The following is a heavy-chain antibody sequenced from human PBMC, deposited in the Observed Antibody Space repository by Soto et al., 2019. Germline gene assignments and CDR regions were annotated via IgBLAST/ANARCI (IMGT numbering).Heavy chain of an antibody. CDR2: IFSSGST. CDR3: AREGSYSAYNFAHGIQLWSFDF. J-gene: IGHJ4*02. V-gene: IGHV4-4*07. Sequence: SETLSLPCTVSGGSINTFHWSWVRQPAGKGLEWIGRIFSSGSTSFNPSLESRVDMSVDTSKNHFSLNLSSVTAADMAVYYCAREGSYSAYNFAHGIQLWSFDFWGQGALVTVSS. CDR1: GGSINTFH. D-gene: IGHD5-12*01.